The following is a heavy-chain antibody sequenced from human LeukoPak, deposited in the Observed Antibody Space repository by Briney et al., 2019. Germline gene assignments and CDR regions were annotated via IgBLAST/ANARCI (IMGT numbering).Heavy chain of an antibody. CDR3: ARGTYDFWSGYYFDY. J-gene: IGHJ4*02. Sequence: SETLSLTCTVSGGSMSSGTYYWGWIRQPPGKGLEWIGYIYYSGSTNYNPSLKSRVTISVDTSKNQFSLKLSSVTAADTAVYYCARGTYDFWSGYYFDYWGQGTLVTVSS. CDR1: GGSMSSGTYY. CDR2: IYYSGST. D-gene: IGHD3-3*01. V-gene: IGHV4-61*01.